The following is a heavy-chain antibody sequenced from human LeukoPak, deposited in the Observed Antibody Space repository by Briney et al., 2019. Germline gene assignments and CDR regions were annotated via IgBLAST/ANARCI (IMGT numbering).Heavy chain of an antibody. CDR2: IYDGRNT. V-gene: IGHV4-59*11. CDR1: GGSISIHY. CDR3: ARVGWGDDSWSGPAINWVDP. D-gene: IGHD3-3*01. J-gene: IGHJ5*02. Sequence: PSETLSLTCTVSGGSISIHYWSWIRQPPGEGLEWIGYIYDGRNTNYNTSLRSRVTISADTSKNQFSLQLTSVTAADTAVYYCARVGWGDDSWSGPAINWVDPWGQGTLITVSS.